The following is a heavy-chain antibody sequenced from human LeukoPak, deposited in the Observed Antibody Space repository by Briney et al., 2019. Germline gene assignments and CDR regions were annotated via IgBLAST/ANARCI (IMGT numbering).Heavy chain of an antibody. V-gene: IGHV4-59*01. D-gene: IGHD3-10*01. CDR1: GGSISSYY. Sequence: SETLSLTCTVSGGSISSYYWSWIPQPPGKALEWIGYIYYSGSTNYNPSLKSRVTISVDTSKNQFSLKLSSVTAADTAVYYCARDFGYYGSGSRNYYYYGMDVWGKGTTVTVSS. J-gene: IGHJ6*04. CDR3: ARDFGYYGSGSRNYYYYGMDV. CDR2: IYYSGST.